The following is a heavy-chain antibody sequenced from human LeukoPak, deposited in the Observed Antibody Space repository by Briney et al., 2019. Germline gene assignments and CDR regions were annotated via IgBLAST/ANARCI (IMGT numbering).Heavy chain of an antibody. D-gene: IGHD3-3*01. CDR3: ARSPITIFGVVYYYYYVDV. Sequence: SVKVSCKASGGTFSSYAISWVRQAPGQGLEWMGGIIPIFCTANYAQKFQGRVTITTDESASTAYMELSSLRSEDTAVYYCARSPITIFGVVYYYYYVDVWGKGTTVTVSS. V-gene: IGHV1-69*05. CDR1: GGTFSSYA. J-gene: IGHJ6*03. CDR2: IIPIFCTA.